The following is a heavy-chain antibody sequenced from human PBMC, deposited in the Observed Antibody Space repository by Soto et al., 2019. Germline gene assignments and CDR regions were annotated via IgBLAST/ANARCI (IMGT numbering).Heavy chain of an antibody. Sequence: PSETRSRTCTVSGGSISCYFWSWIRQAAGKGLEWIGRVRANGNPDYNPSLKSRVSMSMDTSKNQFSVSLTSVTAADTAFYYCARSGGSFNFDYWGQGALVTVSS. CDR3: ARSGGSFNFDY. J-gene: IGHJ4*02. D-gene: IGHD1-26*01. CDR2: VRANGNP. CDR1: GGSISCYF. V-gene: IGHV4-4*07.